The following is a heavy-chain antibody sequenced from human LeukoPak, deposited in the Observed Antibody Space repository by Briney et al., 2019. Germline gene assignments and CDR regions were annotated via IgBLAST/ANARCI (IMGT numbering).Heavy chain of an antibody. CDR3: ARGIIARDGYNLGFDY. J-gene: IGHJ4*02. D-gene: IGHD5-24*01. CDR1: GYSISSGYY. CDR2: IFLSGST. V-gene: IGHV4-38-2*02. Sequence: SETLSLTCTVSGYSISSGYYWDWIRQPPGKGLEWIGSIFLSGSTSYNPSLKSRVTISVDTSKNQFSLKLTSMTAADTAVYYCARGIIARDGYNLGFDYWGQGTLVTVSS.